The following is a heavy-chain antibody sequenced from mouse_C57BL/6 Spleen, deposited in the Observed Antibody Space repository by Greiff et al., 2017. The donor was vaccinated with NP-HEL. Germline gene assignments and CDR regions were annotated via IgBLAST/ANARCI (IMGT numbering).Heavy chain of an antibody. V-gene: IGHV2-2*01. CDR3: ARNRYVLYAMGY. J-gene: IGHJ4*01. D-gene: IGHD2-14*01. CDR1: GFSLPSYG. CDR2: IWSGGGT. Sequence: VQLVESGPGLVQPSQSLSIPCTVPGFSLPSYGVHWVRQSPGKGLEWLGVIWSGGGTDYNAAFLSRLSNSKDNSKNQVFFKMNSLQADDAAIYYCARNRYVLYAMGYWGQGNSVTVSS.